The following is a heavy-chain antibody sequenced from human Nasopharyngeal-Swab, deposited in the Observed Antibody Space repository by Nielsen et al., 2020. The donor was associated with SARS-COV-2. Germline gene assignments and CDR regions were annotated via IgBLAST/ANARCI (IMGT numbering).Heavy chain of an antibody. Sequence: GESLKISCAASGFTFSSYSMNWVRQAPGKGLEWVSSISSSSSYIYYADSVKGRFTISRDNAKNSLYLQMNSLRAEDTAVYYCARDYTYYDFWSGYYSYYYYGMDAWGQGTTVTVSS. CDR2: ISSSSSYI. CDR3: ARDYTYYDFWSGYYSYYYYGMDA. V-gene: IGHV3-21*01. J-gene: IGHJ6*02. CDR1: GFTFSSYS. D-gene: IGHD3-3*01.